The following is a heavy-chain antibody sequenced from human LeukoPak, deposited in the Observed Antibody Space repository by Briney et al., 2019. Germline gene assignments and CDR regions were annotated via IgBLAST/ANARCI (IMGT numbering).Heavy chain of an antibody. CDR2: IWFDGSYK. CDR1: GFTFSTFG. V-gene: IGHV3-30*02. Sequence: GGSLRLSCSSSGFTFSTFGMHWVRQAPGEGLEWVAFIWFDGSYKYYADSVKGRFTISRDNSQNTLYLQMNSLRAGDTAVYYCAKDLNSTYNYDSSGYEDAFDIWGQGTMVTVSS. CDR3: AKDLNSTYNYDSSGYEDAFDI. J-gene: IGHJ3*02. D-gene: IGHD3-22*01.